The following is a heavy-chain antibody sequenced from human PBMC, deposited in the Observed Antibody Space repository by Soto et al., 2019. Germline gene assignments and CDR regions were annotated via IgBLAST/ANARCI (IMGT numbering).Heavy chain of an antibody. Sequence: SETLSLTCTVSGGSISSYYWSWIRQPPGKGLEWIGYIYYSGSTNYNPSLKSRVTISVDTSKNQFSLKLSSVTAADTAVYYCARARRNGVYLGYWGQGTLVTVSS. CDR2: IYYSGST. CDR1: GGSISSYY. D-gene: IGHD2-8*01. J-gene: IGHJ4*02. CDR3: ARARRNGVYLGY. V-gene: IGHV4-59*01.